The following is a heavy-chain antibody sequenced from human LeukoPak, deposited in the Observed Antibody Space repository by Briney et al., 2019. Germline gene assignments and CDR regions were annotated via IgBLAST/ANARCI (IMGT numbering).Heavy chain of an antibody. CDR2: TYYRSKWYN. Sequence: SQTLSLTCAISGDSVSSNSVAWNWIRQSPSRGLEWLGSTYYRSKWYNDYALSVKSRITINPDTSKSQFSLQLNSVTPGDTAVYYCARDRGSLRYYFDYWGQGTLVTVSS. CDR3: ARDRGSLRYYFDY. J-gene: IGHJ4*02. V-gene: IGHV6-1*01. CDR1: GDSVSSNSVA. D-gene: IGHD1-26*01.